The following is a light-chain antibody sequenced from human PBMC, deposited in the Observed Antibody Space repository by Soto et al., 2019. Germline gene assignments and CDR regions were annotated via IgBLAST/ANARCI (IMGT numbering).Light chain of an antibody. J-gene: IGLJ1*01. Sequence: QSVLTQPASVSESPGQSITISCTGTSSDVGDYNYVYWYQQHPGKAPKLMIYDVSNRPSGVSNRFSGSKSGNTASLTISGLQAEDEADYFCSSYTSSSTPYVFGTGTKLTVL. CDR2: DVS. CDR1: SSDVGDYNY. V-gene: IGLV2-14*03. CDR3: SSYTSSSTPYV.